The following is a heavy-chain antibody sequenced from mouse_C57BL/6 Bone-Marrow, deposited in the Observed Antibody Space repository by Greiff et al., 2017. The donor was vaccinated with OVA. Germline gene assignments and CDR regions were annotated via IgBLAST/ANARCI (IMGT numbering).Heavy chain of an antibody. D-gene: IGHD1-1*01. CDR2: IRSKSSNYAT. J-gene: IGHJ1*03. Sequence: EVKVIESGGGLVQPKGSLKLSCAASGYTFNTYAMHWVRQAPGKGLEWVARIRSKSSNYATYYADSVKDRFTISRDYSQSMLYLQMNNLKAEDTAMYYCVREGYYSSSSLSYWYFDVWGTGTTVTVSS. V-gene: IGHV10-3*01. CDR3: VREGYYSSSSLSYWYFDV. CDR1: GYTFNTYA.